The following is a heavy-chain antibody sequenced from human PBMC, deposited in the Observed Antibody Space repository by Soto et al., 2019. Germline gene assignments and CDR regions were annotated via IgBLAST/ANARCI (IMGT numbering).Heavy chain of an antibody. CDR3: VKTIFGVVIIAGPFDI. V-gene: IGHV1-3*01. D-gene: IGHD3-3*01. Sequence: GASVKVSCKASGYTFTSYAMHWVRQAPGQRLEWMGWINAGNGNTKYSQKFQGRVTITRDTSASTAYMELSSLRAEDTAVYYCVKTIFGVVIIAGPFDIWGQGTMVTVSS. CDR1: GYTFTSYA. J-gene: IGHJ3*02. CDR2: INAGNGNT.